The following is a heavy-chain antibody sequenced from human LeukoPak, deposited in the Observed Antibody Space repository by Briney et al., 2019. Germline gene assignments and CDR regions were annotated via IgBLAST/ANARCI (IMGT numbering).Heavy chain of an antibody. CDR3: AKDRGRVPPLYYYYGMDV. V-gene: IGHV3-23*01. CDR2: ISGSGGST. D-gene: IGHD3-10*01. CDR1: GFTFSSYA. Sequence: PGGSLRLSCAASGFTFSSYAMSWVRQAPGKGLEWVSAISGSGGSTYYADSVKGRFTISRDNSMNTLYLQMNSLRAEDTAVYYCAKDRGRVPPLYYYYGMDVWGQGTTVTVSS. J-gene: IGHJ6*02.